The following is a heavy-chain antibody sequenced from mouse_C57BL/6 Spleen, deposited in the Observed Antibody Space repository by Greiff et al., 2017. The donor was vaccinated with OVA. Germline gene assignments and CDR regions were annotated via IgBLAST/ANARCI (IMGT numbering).Heavy chain of an antibody. CDR3: ARTPILLRGYFDY. Sequence: QVHVKQSGAELARPGASVKLSCKASGYTFTSYGISWVKQRTGQGLEWIGEIYPRSGNTYYNEKFKGKATLTADKSSSTAYMELRSLTSEDSAVYFCARTPILLRGYFDYWGQGTTLTVSS. D-gene: IGHD1-1*01. CDR1: GYTFTSYG. V-gene: IGHV1-81*01. J-gene: IGHJ2*01. CDR2: IYPRSGNT.